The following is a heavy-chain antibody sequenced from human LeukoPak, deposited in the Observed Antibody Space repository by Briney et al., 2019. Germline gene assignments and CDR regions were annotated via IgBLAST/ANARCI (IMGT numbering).Heavy chain of an antibody. CDR2: IYHSGST. V-gene: IGHV4-30-2*01. Sequence: PSQTLSLTCAVSSGSISSGGYSWSWIRQPPGKGLEWIGYIYHSGSTYYNPSLKSRVTISVDRSKNQFSLKLSSVTAADTAVYYCARVDGSGSYQLFDYWGQGTLVTVSS. CDR3: ARVDGSGSYQLFDY. J-gene: IGHJ4*02. D-gene: IGHD3-10*01. CDR1: SGSISSGGYS.